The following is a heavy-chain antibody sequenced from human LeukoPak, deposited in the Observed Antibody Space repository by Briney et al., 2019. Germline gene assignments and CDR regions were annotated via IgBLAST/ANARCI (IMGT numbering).Heavy chain of an antibody. J-gene: IGHJ6*04. CDR1: GFTFSSYG. D-gene: IGHD3-10*02. CDR3: AELGITMIGGI. CDR2: ISSSGSTI. V-gene: IGHV3-48*04. Sequence: GGSLRLSCAASGFTFSSYGMHWVRQAPGKGLEWVSYISSSGSTIYYADSVKGRFTISRDNAKNSLYLQMNSLRAEDTAVYYCAELGITMIGGIWGKGTTVTISS.